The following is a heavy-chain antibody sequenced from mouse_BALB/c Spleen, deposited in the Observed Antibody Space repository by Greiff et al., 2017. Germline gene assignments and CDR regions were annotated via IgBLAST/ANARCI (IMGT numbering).Heavy chain of an antibody. CDR2: ISYSGST. CDR3: ARDYGSTFAY. V-gene: IGHV3-2*02. Sequence: DVKLVESGPGLVKPSQSLSLTCTVTGYSITSDYAWNWIRQFPGNKLEWMGYISYSGSTSYNPSLKSRISITRDTSKNQFFLQLNSVTTEDTATYYCARDYGSTFAYWGQGTLVTVSA. CDR1: GYSITSDYA. J-gene: IGHJ3*01. D-gene: IGHD1-1*01.